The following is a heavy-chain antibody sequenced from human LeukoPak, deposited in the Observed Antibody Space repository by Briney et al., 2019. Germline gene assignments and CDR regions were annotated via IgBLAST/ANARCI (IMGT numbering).Heavy chain of an antibody. Sequence: PSETLSLTCTVSGGSISSGDYYWGWIRQHPGKGLEWIGFFYNSGSTYYNPSPKSRVTISIDTSKNQFSLRLTSVTAADTAVYYCARDGGYSYGPFDCWGQGTLVTVSS. J-gene: IGHJ4*02. D-gene: IGHD5-18*01. CDR2: FYNSGST. V-gene: IGHV4-31*03. CDR1: GGSISSGDYY. CDR3: ARDGGYSYGPFDC.